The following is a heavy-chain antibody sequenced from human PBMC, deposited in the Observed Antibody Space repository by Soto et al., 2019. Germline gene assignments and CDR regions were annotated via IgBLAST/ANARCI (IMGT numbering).Heavy chain of an antibody. CDR1: GGSISSGDYY. J-gene: IGHJ4*02. V-gene: IGHV4-31*03. CDR2: IYYSGST. CDR3: ARGHDPIVNYYFDY. D-gene: IGHD1-20*01. Sequence: QVQLQESGPGLVKPSQTLSLTCTVSGGSISSGDYYWSWTRQHPGKGLEWIGYIYYSGSTYYNPSLKSRVTISVDTSKNQFSLKLSSVTAADTAVYYCARGHDPIVNYYFDYWGQGTLVTVSS.